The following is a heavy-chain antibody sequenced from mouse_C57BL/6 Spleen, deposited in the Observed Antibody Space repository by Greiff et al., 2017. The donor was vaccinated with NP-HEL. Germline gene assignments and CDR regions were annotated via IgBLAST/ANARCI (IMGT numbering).Heavy chain of an antibody. V-gene: IGHV1-82*01. D-gene: IGHD2-12*01. CDR2: IYPGDGDT. Sequence: QVQLQQSGPELVKPGASVKISCKASGYAFSSSWMNWVKQRPGKGLEWIGRIYPGDGDTNYNGKFKGKATLTADKSSSTAYMQLSSLTSEDSAVYFCARQVYSPLYYYAMDYWGQGTSVTVSS. CDR3: ARQVYSPLYYYAMDY. CDR1: GYAFSSSW. J-gene: IGHJ4*01.